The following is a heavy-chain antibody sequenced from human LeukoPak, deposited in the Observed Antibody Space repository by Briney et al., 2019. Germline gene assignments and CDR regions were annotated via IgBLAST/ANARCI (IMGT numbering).Heavy chain of an antibody. D-gene: IGHD6-13*01. J-gene: IGHJ3*02. Sequence: PGGSLRLSCAASGFTFSSYAMHWVRQAPGKGLEWVAVISYDGSNKYYADSVKGRFTISRDNSKNTLYLQMNSLRAEDTAVYYCARGLYSSSWYGAFDIWGQGTMVTVSS. CDR3: ARGLYSSSWYGAFDI. CDR2: ISYDGSNK. CDR1: GFTFSSYA. V-gene: IGHV3-30-3*01.